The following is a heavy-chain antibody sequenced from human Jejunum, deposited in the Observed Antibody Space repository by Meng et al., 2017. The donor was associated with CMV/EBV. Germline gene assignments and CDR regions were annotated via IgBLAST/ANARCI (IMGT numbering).Heavy chain of an antibody. J-gene: IGHJ6*02. CDR2: IYSGGDT. CDR3: AKNFRTYRSGVQYYTMDV. D-gene: IGHD2/OR15-2a*01. CDR1: FRVYA. V-gene: IGHV3-23*03. Sequence: FRVYAMTWVSQAPGKGLEWVSLIYSGGDTFYGDSVKGRFTISRDNSKNILYLQLNSLRAEDTAVYYCAKNFRTYRSGVQYYTMDVWGQGTTVTVSS.